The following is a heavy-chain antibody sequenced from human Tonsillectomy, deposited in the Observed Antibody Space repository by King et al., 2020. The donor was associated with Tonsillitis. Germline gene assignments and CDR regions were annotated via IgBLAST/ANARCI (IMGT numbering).Heavy chain of an antibody. D-gene: IGHD3-16*01. Sequence: VQLVESGGGVVQPGRSLRLSCAASGFTFSSYGMHWVRQAPGKGLEWVAVISYDGSNKYYADSVKGRFTITRDNSKNTLYLQMNSLRAEDTAVYYCAKRPAGGDYWGQGTLVTVSS. J-gene: IGHJ4*02. V-gene: IGHV3-30*18. CDR3: AKRPAGGDY. CDR2: ISYDGSNK. CDR1: GFTFSSYG.